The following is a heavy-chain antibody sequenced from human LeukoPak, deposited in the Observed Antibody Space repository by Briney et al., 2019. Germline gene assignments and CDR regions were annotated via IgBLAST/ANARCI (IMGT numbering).Heavy chain of an antibody. D-gene: IGHD3-22*01. CDR3: ARDPLNYYDSSGYSPKGVFDY. Sequence: SETLSLTCTVSGGSISSYYWSWIRQPPGKGLEWIGYIYYSGSTNYNPSLRSRVTISVDTSKNQFSLKLSSVTAADTAVYYCARDPLNYYDSSGYSPKGVFDYWGQGTLVTVSS. J-gene: IGHJ4*02. CDR2: IYYSGST. V-gene: IGHV4-59*12. CDR1: GGSISSYY.